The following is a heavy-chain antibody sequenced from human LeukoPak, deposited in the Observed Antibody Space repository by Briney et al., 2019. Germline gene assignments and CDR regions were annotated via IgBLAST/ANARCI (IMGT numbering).Heavy chain of an antibody. D-gene: IGHD2-15*01. J-gene: IGHJ4*02. CDR2: VSGDGRST. Sequence: GGSLRLSCAASGFTFEVYAINWVRQAPGKGLEWVSLVSGDGRSTYYADSVKGRFTISRDNSKNSLYLQMNSLRTEDSALYYCVKDSHSLRGYFDSWGEGTLVTVSS. V-gene: IGHV3-43*02. CDR3: VKDSHSLRGYFDS. CDR1: GFTFEVYA.